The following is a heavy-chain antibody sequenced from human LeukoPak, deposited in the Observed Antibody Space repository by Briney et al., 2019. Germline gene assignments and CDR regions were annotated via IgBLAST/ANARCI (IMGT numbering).Heavy chain of an antibody. CDR1: GGSISSYY. D-gene: IGHD3-10*01. CDR2: YYYSGST. J-gene: IGHJ6*03. Sequence: SETLSLTCTVSGGSISSYYWSWIRQPPGKGLECIGYYYYSGSTNYNPSLKSRVTISVDTSKNQFSLKLSSVTAADTAVYYCARATYYYGSGSYYSYYYYYMDVWGKGTTVTVSS. CDR3: ARATYYYGSGSYYSYYYYYMDV. V-gene: IGHV4-59*01.